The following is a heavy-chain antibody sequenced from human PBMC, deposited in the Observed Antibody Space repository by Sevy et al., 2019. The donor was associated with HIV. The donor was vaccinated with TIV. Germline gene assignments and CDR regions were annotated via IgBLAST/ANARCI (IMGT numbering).Heavy chain of an antibody. CDR2: IGSLGSPI. Sequence: GGSLRLSCAVSGFTFSSYEMTWVRQAPGKGLEWVSYIGSLGSPINYADSVKGRITISRDNAKNSLYLQMNSLRAEDTAVYYCVRVGIETAFYGMDVWGQGTTVTVSS. CDR1: GFTFSSYE. V-gene: IGHV3-48*03. CDR3: VRVGIETAFYGMDV. J-gene: IGHJ6*02.